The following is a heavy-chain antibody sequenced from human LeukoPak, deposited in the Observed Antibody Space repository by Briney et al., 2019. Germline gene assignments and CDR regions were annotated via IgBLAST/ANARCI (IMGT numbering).Heavy chain of an antibody. CDR2: ISYSGTT. V-gene: IGHV4-59*02. Sequence: PSETLSLTCTVSGNSVTSDFCFWIRQPPGKRLEWIGHISYSGTTNYNPSLKSRVTMALDTSKNQFSLRLGPVTAADTAVYYCGRDSNPFWTYDWGRGTLVTVSS. CDR1: GNSVTSDF. D-gene: IGHD3-16*01. J-gene: IGHJ2*01. CDR3: GRDSNPFWTYD.